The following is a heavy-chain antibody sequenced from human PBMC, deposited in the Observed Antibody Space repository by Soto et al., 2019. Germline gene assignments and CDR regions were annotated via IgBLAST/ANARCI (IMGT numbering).Heavy chain of an antibody. CDR1: GGTFSSYA. V-gene: IGHV1-69*13. Sequence: SVKVSCKAFGGTFSSYAISWVRQAPGQGLEWMGGIIPIFGTANYAQKFQGRVTITADESTSTAYMELSSLRSEDTAVYYCAREYGAAVAGTPFFDYWGQGTLVTVSS. CDR3: AREYGAAVAGTPFFDY. CDR2: IIPIFGTA. J-gene: IGHJ4*02. D-gene: IGHD6-19*01.